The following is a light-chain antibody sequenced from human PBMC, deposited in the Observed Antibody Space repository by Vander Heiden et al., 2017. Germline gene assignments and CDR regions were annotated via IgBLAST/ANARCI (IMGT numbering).Light chain of an antibody. CDR3: QYYDSSMSVV. Sequence: QSVLTQPPSLSGAPGQRITLSCTGRRSNIGAGHGVRPYQLLPRPAPKPLIYGNTNRPSGVPDRFAASKSGTSASLTITGLQAEDEADYYCQYYDSSMSVVFGGGTKLTVL. J-gene: IGLJ2*01. CDR1: RSNIGAGHG. CDR2: GNT. V-gene: IGLV1-40*01.